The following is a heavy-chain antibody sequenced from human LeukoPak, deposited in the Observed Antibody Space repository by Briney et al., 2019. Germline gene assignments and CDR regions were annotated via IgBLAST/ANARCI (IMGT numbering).Heavy chain of an antibody. J-gene: IGHJ4*02. CDR2: IYYSGST. CDR1: GGSISSYY. D-gene: IGHD3-3*01. Sequence: PSETLSLTCTVSGGSISSYYWSWLRQPPGKGLEWIGYIYYSGSTNYNPSLESRVTISLDTSKNQFSLKLSSVTAADTAVYYCARSFAGGSGYSYFDCWGQGILVTVSS. V-gene: IGHV4-59*08. CDR3: ARSFAGGSGYSYFDC.